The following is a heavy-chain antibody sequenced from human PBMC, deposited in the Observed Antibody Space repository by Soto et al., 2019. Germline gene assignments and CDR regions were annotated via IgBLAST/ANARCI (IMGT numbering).Heavy chain of an antibody. Sequence: ASVKVSCKASGYTFTSYYMHWVRQAPGQGLEWMGWMNPNSGNTGYAQKFQGRVTMTRNTSISTAYMELSSLRSEDTAVYYCARQGFGVLHGLVDVWGQGTTVTVSS. J-gene: IGHJ6*02. CDR2: MNPNSGNT. V-gene: IGHV1-8*02. CDR1: GYTFTSYY. CDR3: ARQGFGVLHGLVDV. D-gene: IGHD3-10*01.